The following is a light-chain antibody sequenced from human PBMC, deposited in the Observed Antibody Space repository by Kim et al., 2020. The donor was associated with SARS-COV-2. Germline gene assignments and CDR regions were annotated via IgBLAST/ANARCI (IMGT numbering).Light chain of an antibody. J-gene: IGLJ1*01. V-gene: IGLV2-11*03. Sequence: QSLIISCTGSSSYIGDYNYISWYQQHAGEVPKLMIYDVNKRPSGVPDRFSGSKSGNTASLTISGLQAEDEADYYCCSYAGRYTYVFGTGTKVTVL. CDR1: SSYIGDYNY. CDR2: DVN. CDR3: CSYAGRYTYV.